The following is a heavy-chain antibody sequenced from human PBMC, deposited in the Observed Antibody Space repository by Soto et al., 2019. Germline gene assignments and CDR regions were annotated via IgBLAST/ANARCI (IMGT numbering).Heavy chain of an antibody. D-gene: IGHD3-3*01. CDR1: GFTFSSYG. V-gene: IGHV3-33*01. CDR3: ARVILEWFPPHYYGMDV. J-gene: IGHJ6*02. Sequence: GGSLRLSCAASGFTFSSYGMHWVRQAPGKGLEWVAVIWYDGSNKYYADSVKGRFTISRDNSKNTLYLQMNSLRAEDTAVYYCARVILEWFPPHYYGMDVWGQGTTVTVSS. CDR2: IWYDGSNK.